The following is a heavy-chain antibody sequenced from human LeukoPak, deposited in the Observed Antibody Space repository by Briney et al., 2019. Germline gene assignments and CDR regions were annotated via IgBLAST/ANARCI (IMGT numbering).Heavy chain of an antibody. CDR3: ARDNYGDYFLDY. CDR1: GGSFSGYY. V-gene: IGHV4-34*01. D-gene: IGHD4-17*01. CDR2: IKHSGST. J-gene: IGHJ4*02. Sequence: SEALSLTCAVYGGSFSGYYWSWIRQPPGKGLEWIGEIKHSGSTNYNPSLKSRVTISVDTSKNQFSPKLSSVTAADTAVYYCARDNYGDYFLDYWSQGTLVTVSS.